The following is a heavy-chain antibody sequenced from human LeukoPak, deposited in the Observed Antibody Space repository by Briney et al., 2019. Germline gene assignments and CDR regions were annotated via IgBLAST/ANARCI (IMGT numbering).Heavy chain of an antibody. CDR1: GFTFSSYG. D-gene: IGHD2-15*01. CDR2: IRYDESNK. V-gene: IGHV3-30*02. J-gene: IGHJ4*02. Sequence: GGSLRLSCAASGFTFSSYGMHWVRQAPGKGLEWVTFIRYDESNKYYADSVKGRFTISRDNSKNTLYLQMNSLRAEDTAVYYCAKAGVVVAATALDYWGPGTRVTVSS. CDR3: AKAGVVVAATALDY.